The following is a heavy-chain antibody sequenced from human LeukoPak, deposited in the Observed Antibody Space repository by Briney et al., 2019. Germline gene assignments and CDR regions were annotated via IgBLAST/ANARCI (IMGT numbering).Heavy chain of an antibody. CDR2: ISGTGGNT. CDR3: ARSDYVHVWSLDY. Sequence: PGGSLRLSCAASGFTFNSYAMSWVRQAPGKGLEWVSTISGTGGNTYYADSVKGQFTISRDNSKNTLYLQMNSLRAEDTAVYYCARSDYVHVWSLDYWGQGTLVTVSS. D-gene: IGHD4-17*01. V-gene: IGHV3-23*01. CDR1: GFTFNSYA. J-gene: IGHJ4*02.